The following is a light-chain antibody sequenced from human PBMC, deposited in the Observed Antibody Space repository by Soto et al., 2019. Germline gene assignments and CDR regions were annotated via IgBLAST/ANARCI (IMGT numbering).Light chain of an antibody. J-gene: IGKJ5*01. V-gene: IGKV3D-15*01. CDR1: QSVGSK. CDR2: DAS. Sequence: EILMTQSPPTLSVSPVERATLSCRASQSVGSKLAWYQQSPGQAPSLLIYDASNRATGIPARFSGSGSGTEFTLPISSLQSEDFAVYYCQQYTNWPPIHFGQGTRLAIK. CDR3: QQYTNWPPIH.